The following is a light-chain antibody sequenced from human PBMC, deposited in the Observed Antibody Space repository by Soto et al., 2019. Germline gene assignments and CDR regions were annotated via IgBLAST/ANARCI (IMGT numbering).Light chain of an antibody. CDR3: QQYGGSPRVT. Sequence: EIVLTQSPGTLSLSPGERATLSCRASQRIDSNYLAWYQQKPGQAPRLLIYGAISRATGIPVRFSGSGSGTDVTLAISRLEPEDFGVYYCQQYGGSPRVTFGGGTKVEI. CDR2: GAI. J-gene: IGKJ4*01. CDR1: QRIDSNY. V-gene: IGKV3-20*01.